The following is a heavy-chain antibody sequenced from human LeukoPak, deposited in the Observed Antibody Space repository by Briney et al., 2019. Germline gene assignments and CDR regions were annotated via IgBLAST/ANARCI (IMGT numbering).Heavy chain of an antibody. Sequence: SGGSLRLSCTASGFTFQDYYVTWIRQAPGKGLEWVSTISGGCGTPYYADFVKGRFTISRDNSKNTLFLQMNSLRVEDTAVYYCAKSSYNRFDYWGKGTLVTVSS. J-gene: IGHJ4*02. CDR2: ISGGCGTP. V-gene: IGHV3-23*01. CDR3: AKSSYNRFDY. CDR1: GFTFQDYY. D-gene: IGHD5-24*01.